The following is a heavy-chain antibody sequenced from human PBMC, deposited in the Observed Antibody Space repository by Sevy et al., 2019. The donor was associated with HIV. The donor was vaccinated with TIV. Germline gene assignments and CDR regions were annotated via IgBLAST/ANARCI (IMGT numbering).Heavy chain of an antibody. Sequence: GGSLRLSCAASGFTFSSYEMNWVRQAPGKGLEWVSYISSSGSTIYYADSVKGRFNISRDNAKNSLYLQMNSLRAEDTAVYYCARDRILGYCSSTSCSSYYYGMDVWGQGTTVTVSS. CDR2: ISSSGSTI. CDR1: GFTFSSYE. V-gene: IGHV3-48*03. J-gene: IGHJ6*02. D-gene: IGHD2-2*01. CDR3: ARDRILGYCSSTSCSSYYYGMDV.